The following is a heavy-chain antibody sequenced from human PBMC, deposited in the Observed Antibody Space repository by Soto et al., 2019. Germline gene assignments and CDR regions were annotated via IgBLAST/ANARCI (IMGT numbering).Heavy chain of an antibody. CDR3: ARVNVVVVAATREYYFGY. Sequence: ASVKVSCKASGYTFTGYYMHWVRQAPGQGLEWMGWINPNSGGTNYAQKFQGRVTMTRDTSISTAYMELSRLRSDDTAVYYCARVNVVVVAATREYYFGYRGQGPLVPVSS. J-gene: IGHJ4*02. CDR2: INPNSGGT. CDR1: GYTFTGYY. D-gene: IGHD2-15*01. V-gene: IGHV1-2*02.